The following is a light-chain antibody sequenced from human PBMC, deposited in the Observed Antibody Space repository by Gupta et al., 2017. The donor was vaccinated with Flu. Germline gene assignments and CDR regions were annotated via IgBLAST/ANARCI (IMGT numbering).Light chain of an antibody. CDR1: QSVSSN. CDR2: GAS. CDR3: QQYDDWHALT. J-gene: IGKJ4*01. Sequence: EIVMTQSPATLSVSPGERATLSCRASQSVSSNLAWYQQKPGQAPRLLIYGASTRVTGVPARFSGSGSGTDFTLTISSLQSEDFAVYYCQQYDDWHALTFGGGTKVEIK. V-gene: IGKV3-15*01.